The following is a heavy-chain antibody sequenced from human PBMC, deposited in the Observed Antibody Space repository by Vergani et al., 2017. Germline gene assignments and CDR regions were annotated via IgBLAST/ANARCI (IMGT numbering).Heavy chain of an antibody. Sequence: QVQLQQWGAGLLKPSETLSLTCAVYGVSFSDYYWSWIRQPPGKGLEWIGEINHSGSTTYNPSLKSRVTISVDTSKNQFSLKLSSVTAADTAVYYCARIYYDGSGSLLLGMDVWGQGTTVTVSS. CDR3: ARIYYDGSGSLLLGMDV. J-gene: IGHJ6*02. V-gene: IGHV4-34*01. D-gene: IGHD3-22*01. CDR1: GVSFSDYY. CDR2: INHSGST.